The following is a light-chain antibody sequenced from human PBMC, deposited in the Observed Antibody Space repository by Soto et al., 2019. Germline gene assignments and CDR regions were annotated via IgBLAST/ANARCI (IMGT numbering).Light chain of an antibody. J-gene: IGKJ1*01. Sequence: DIVMTQSPDSLAVSLGERATINCKSSQSVLYSSNNKNYLAWYQQKPGQPPKLLIYWASTRESGVPDRFSGSGSGTDCTLTISSQQAEDVAVYYCQQYYSSLRTFGQGTKVEIK. CDR3: QQYYSSLRT. CDR1: QSVLYSSNNKNY. CDR2: WAS. V-gene: IGKV4-1*01.